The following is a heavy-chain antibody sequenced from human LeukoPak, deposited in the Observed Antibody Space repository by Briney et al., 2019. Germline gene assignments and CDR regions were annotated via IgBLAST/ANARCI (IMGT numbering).Heavy chain of an antibody. CDR2: LSPVLA. Sequence: SVKVSCKVAGGTINNFAISWVRQAPGQGLEWMGGLSPVLATYAQKFQGRVTMTTDTSTSTAYMELRSLRSDDTAVYYCAREGYYDILTGYLPYYFDYWGQGTLVTVSS. V-gene: IGHV1-69*05. CDR1: GGTINNFA. CDR3: AREGYYDILTGYLPYYFDY. J-gene: IGHJ4*02. D-gene: IGHD3-9*01.